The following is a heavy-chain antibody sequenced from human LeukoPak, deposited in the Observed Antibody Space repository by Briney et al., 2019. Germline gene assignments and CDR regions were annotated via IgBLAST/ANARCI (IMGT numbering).Heavy chain of an antibody. Sequence: GSLRLSXXXSGFTXSSYSMSWVRHAPGKGLEWVSYISGSGKTIYYADSVKGRFTISRDNTKNSLYLQMNSLGAEDTAVYYCARDWDVDTAMVTVDYWGQGTLVTVSS. V-gene: IGHV3-48*01. CDR1: GFTXSSYS. J-gene: IGHJ4*02. CDR2: ISGSGKTI. CDR3: ARDWDVDTAMVTVDY. D-gene: IGHD5-18*01.